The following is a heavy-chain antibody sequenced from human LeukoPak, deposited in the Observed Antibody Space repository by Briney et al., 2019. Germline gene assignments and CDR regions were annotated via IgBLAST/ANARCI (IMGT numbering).Heavy chain of an antibody. D-gene: IGHD5-18*01. CDR3: ASQKQLYSYGPFDY. CDR2: IYHSGST. Sequence: PSETLSLTCTVSGGSISSGGYYWSWIRQHPGKGLEWIGYIYHSGSTYYNPSLKSRVTISVDRSKNQFSLKLSSVTAADTAVYYCASQKQLYSYGPFDYWGQGTLVTVSS. J-gene: IGHJ4*02. V-gene: IGHV4-30-2*01. CDR1: GGSISSGGYY.